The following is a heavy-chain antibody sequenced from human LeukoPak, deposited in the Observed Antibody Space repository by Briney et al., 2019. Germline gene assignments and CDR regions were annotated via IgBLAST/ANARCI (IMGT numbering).Heavy chain of an antibody. CDR3: AAEGQWSLVHYFNS. Sequence: GASVKVSCKVSGNTLTDLSIHWVRQAPEKGLDWMGGFDPEDAEVIYAEKFRDRVTMTEDPSTDTAYLELSSLRSEDTAVYYCAAEGQWSLVHYFNSWGQGTLVTVSS. V-gene: IGHV1-24*01. CDR2: FDPEDAEV. CDR1: GNTLTDLS. J-gene: IGHJ4*02. D-gene: IGHD2-15*01.